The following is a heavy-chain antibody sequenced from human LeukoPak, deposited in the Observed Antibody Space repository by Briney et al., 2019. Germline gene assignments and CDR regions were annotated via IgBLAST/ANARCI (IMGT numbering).Heavy chain of an antibody. V-gene: IGHV1-18*01. J-gene: IGHJ5*02. CDR3: ARNPYYYGSGSSPLMKNWFDP. CDR2: ISAYNGNT. CDR1: GYTFTSYD. D-gene: IGHD3-10*01. Sequence: ASVKVSCKASGYTFTSYDISWVRQAPGQGLEWMGWISAYNGNTKYAQKLQGRVTMTTDTSTSTAYMELRSLRSDDTAVYYCARNPYYYGSGSSPLMKNWFDPWGQGTLVTVSS.